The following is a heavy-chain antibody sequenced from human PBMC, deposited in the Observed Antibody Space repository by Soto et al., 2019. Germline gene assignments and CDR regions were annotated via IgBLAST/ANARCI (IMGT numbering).Heavy chain of an antibody. Sequence: HPGGSLRLSCAASGFTFSSYDMHWVRQATGKGLEWVSAIGTAGDTYYPGSVKGRFTISRENAKNSLYLQMNSLRAGDTAVYYCARDSRIYGMDVWGQGTTVTVSS. J-gene: IGHJ6*02. CDR1: GFTFSSYD. V-gene: IGHV3-13*01. CDR2: IGTAGDT. CDR3: ARDSRIYGMDV.